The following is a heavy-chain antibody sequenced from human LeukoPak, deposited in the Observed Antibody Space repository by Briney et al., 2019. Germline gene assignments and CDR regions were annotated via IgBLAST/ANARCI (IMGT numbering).Heavy chain of an antibody. Sequence: GGSLRLSCEASGFTFSSYAMSWVRQAPGKGLAWVSVVSSSADSTYYADSVKGRFTISRDNSKNTLFLQMNSLRAEDTAVYYCAKPLEKYTYGGNFDYWGQGILVTVSS. V-gene: IGHV3-23*01. CDR3: AKPLEKYTYGGNFDY. D-gene: IGHD4-23*01. CDR2: VSSSADST. CDR1: GFTFSSYA. J-gene: IGHJ4*02.